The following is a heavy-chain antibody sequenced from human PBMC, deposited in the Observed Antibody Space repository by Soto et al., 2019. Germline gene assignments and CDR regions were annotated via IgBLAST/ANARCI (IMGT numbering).Heavy chain of an antibody. CDR3: SRGGSSRQPHGDY. V-gene: IGHV1-18*01. CDR1: GFTFTSYG. J-gene: IGHJ4*02. CDR2: VSAYNDNT. Sequence: QVQLVQSGAEVKKPGASMKVSCKASGFTFTSYGISWVRQAPGQGLEWMGWVSAYNDNTHYAQKLQGRVTMTTDTSTTTADMELRSLRSDDTAGYYRSRGGSSRQPHGDYWCPGTLVTVSS. D-gene: IGHD6-13*01.